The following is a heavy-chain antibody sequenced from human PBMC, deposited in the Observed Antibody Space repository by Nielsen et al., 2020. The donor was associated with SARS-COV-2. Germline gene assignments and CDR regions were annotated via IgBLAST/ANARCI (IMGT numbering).Heavy chain of an antibody. CDR3: ARVPRRDGYSFDY. CDR1: GFTFSSYW. CDR2: IKQDGSEK. D-gene: IGHD5-24*01. Sequence: GGSLRLSCAASGFTFSSYWMSWVRQAPGKGLEWVANIKQDGSEKYYVDSVKGRFTISRDNAKNSLYLQMNSLRAEGTAVYYCARVPRRDGYSFDYWGQGPLVTVSS. V-gene: IGHV3-7*03. J-gene: IGHJ4*02.